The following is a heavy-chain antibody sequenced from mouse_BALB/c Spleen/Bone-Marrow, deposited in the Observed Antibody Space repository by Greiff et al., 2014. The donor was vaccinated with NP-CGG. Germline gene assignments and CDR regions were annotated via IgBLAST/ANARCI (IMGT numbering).Heavy chain of an antibody. CDR3: ARDRTTATRYWDFDV. CDR1: GFTFTDYY. CDR2: IRNKANGYKT. Sequence: EVKLVESGGGLVQPGGSLRLSCATSGFTFTDYYMSWVRQPPGKALEWLGFIRNKANGYKTEYSASVKGRFTISRNNSQSILYLQMNTLRAEDSAAYYCARDRTTATRYWDFDVWGAGTTVTVSS. D-gene: IGHD1-2*01. J-gene: IGHJ1*01. V-gene: IGHV7-3*02.